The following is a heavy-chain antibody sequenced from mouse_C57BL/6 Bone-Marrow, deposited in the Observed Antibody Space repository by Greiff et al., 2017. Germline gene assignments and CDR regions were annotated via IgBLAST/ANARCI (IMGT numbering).Heavy chain of an antibody. CDR1: GYSFTGYY. J-gene: IGHJ4*01. V-gene: IGHV1-42*01. Sequence: DVQLQESGPELVKPGASVKISCKASGYSFTGYYMNWVKQSPEKSLEWIGEINPSTGGTTYNQKFKAKATLTVDKSSSTAYMQLKSLTSEDSAVYYCARSTMVTMDYAMDYWGQGTSVTVSS. D-gene: IGHD2-2*01. CDR2: INPSTGGT. CDR3: ARSTMVTMDYAMDY.